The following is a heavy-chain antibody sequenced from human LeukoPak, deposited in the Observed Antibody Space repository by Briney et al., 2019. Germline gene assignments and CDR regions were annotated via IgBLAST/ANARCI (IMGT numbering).Heavy chain of an antibody. V-gene: IGHV4-34*01. CDR3: ARAAYSGSYHSDY. J-gene: IGHJ4*02. Sequence: SETLSLTCAVYGGSFSGYYWSWIRQPPGKGLEWIGEINHSGSTNYNPSLKSRVTISVDTSKNQFSLKLSSVTAADTAVYYCARAAYSGSYHSDYWGREPWSPSPQ. CDR2: INHSGST. D-gene: IGHD1-26*01. CDR1: GGSFSGYY.